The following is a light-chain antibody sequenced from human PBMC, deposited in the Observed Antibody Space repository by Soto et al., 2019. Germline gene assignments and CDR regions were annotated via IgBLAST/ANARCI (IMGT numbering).Light chain of an antibody. CDR2: LGS. J-gene: IGKJ1*01. CDR3: MQALQPPPT. V-gene: IGKV2-28*01. Sequence: DFVMTQSPLSLPVTPGEPASISCRSSQSLLHSNGYNYLDWYLQKPGQSPQLLIYLGSNRASGVPDKYSGSGSGTDFTLKISRVEAADVGVYYCMQALQPPPTFGQGTKVEIK. CDR1: QSLLHSNGYNY.